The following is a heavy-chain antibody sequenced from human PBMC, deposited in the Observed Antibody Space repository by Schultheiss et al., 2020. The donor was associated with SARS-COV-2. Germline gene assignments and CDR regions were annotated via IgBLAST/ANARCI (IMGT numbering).Heavy chain of an antibody. V-gene: IGHV3-30*01. CDR2: ISYDGSNK. J-gene: IGHJ4*02. CDR1: GFTFSRYW. Sequence: GGSLRLSCAASGFTFSRYWMSWVRQAPGKGLEWVAVISYDGSNKYYADSVKGRFTISRDNSKNTLYLQMNSLRAEDTAVYYCARRAAGDGFDYWGQGTLVTVSS. D-gene: IGHD7-27*01. CDR3: ARRAAGDGFDY.